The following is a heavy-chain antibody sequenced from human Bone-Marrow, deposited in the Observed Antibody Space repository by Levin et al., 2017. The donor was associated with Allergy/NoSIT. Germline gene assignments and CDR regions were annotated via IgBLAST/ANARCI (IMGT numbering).Heavy chain of an antibody. Sequence: LRLSCTVSGGSISSGDYYWSWIRQPPGKGLEWIGYIYYSGSTYYNPSLQSRVTISLDTSKNQISLKLSSVTAADTAVYYCAREPYHSSGFNDAFDIWGQGTMVTVSS. CDR1: GGSISSGDYY. CDR2: IYYSGST. J-gene: IGHJ3*02. D-gene: IGHD3-22*01. CDR3: AREPYHSSGFNDAFDI. V-gene: IGHV4-30-4*01.